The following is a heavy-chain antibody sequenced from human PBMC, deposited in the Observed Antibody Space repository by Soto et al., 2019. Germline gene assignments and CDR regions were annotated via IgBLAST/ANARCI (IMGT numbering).Heavy chain of an antibody. CDR2: INAGNGNT. Sequence: GGPGEGSCKASGDTFKSYAMDLVGQGPRQKVEWMGWINAGNGNTKYSQTFQGIVTITWDTSASTAYMDLSSLRSEDTAVYYCARDSCSSTSCYIRNWFDPWGQGTLVTVSS. CDR1: GDTFKSYA. D-gene: IGHD2-2*02. J-gene: IGHJ5*02. V-gene: IGHV1-3*01. CDR3: ARDSCSSTSCYIRNWFDP.